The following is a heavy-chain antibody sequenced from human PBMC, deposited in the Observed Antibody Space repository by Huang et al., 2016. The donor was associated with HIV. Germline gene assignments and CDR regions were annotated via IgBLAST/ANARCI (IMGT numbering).Heavy chain of an antibody. CDR2: KSNDGSNK. Sequence: QVQLVESGGGVVQPGRSLRLSCAASGFPFNNHAMHWVRQSPGKWLEWVAVKSNDGSNKYYADSVKGRFTIARDSSKSTLFLHMTSLRTEDTAVYYCARAKDTWDAYDIWGQGTMVIVSS. D-gene: IGHD5-18*01. V-gene: IGHV3-30-3*01. CDR3: ARAKDTWDAYDI. CDR1: GFPFNNHA. J-gene: IGHJ3*02.